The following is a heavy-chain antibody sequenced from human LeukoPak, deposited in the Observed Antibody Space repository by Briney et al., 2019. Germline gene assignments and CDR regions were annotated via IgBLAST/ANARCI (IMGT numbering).Heavy chain of an antibody. CDR1: GGSISSYY. J-gene: IGHJ3*02. V-gene: IGHV4-4*07. CDR2: IYTSGST. CDR3: ARDRSSWYLAGAFDI. Sequence: PSETLSLTCTVSGGSISSYYWSWIRQPAGKGLEWIRRIYTSGSTNYNPSLKSRVTMSVDTSKNQFSLKLSSVTAADTAVYYCARDRSSWYLAGAFDIWGQGTMVTVSS. D-gene: IGHD6-13*01.